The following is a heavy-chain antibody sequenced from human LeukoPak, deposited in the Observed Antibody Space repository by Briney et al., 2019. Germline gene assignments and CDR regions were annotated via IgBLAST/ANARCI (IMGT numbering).Heavy chain of an antibody. D-gene: IGHD6-19*01. V-gene: IGHV4-30-4*08. CDR1: GGSISSGDYY. CDR2: IYYSGST. J-gene: IGHJ3*02. Sequence: SETLSLTCTVSGGSISSGDYYWSWIRQPPGKGLEWIGYIYYSGSTYYNPSLKSRVTISVDTSKNQFSLKLSSVTAADTAVYYCARGDFVTGTFDAFDIWGQGTMVTVSS. CDR3: ARGDFVTGTFDAFDI.